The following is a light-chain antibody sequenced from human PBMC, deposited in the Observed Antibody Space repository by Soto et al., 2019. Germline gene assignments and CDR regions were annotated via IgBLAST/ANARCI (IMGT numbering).Light chain of an antibody. CDR2: DVS. CDR3: QQYNGYSRT. J-gene: IGKJ1*01. V-gene: IGKV1-5*01. Sequence: DIQMTQSPSTLSAEVGDRVTITCRASQSIGDSLAWYQQKPGKAPYLLISDVSSLERGVPSRFSGSGSGTEFTLTISSMQPDDFATFYCQQYNGYSRTLGQGTKVDIK. CDR1: QSIGDS.